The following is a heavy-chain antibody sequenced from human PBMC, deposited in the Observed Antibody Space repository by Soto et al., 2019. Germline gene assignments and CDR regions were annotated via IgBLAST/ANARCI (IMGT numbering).Heavy chain of an antibody. CDR2: TNQDESEK. V-gene: IGHV3-7*01. J-gene: IGHJ4*02. D-gene: IGHD1-26*01. CDR1: GFTFRTYW. Sequence: LRLSCAGSGFTFRTYWMSWVRQAPGKGLEWVANTNQDESEKNYVDSVKGRFSISRDNVKNSVDLQMNSLRFEDTAVYYCVRDRGYSTFDYWSQGTLVTVSS. CDR3: VRDRGYSTFDY.